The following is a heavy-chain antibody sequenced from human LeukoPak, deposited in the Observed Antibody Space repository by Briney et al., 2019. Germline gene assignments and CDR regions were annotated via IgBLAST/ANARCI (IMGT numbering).Heavy chain of an antibody. D-gene: IGHD4-11*01. CDR1: GFTFSSYP. V-gene: IGHV3-64*01. CDR2: IRGNGGST. J-gene: IGHJ4*02. Sequence: EGFLRLSCAASGFTFSSYPMHWVRQAPGKGLEYVSGIRGNGGSTYYANSVKGRFTISRDNSKNTLYLRMGSLRAEDMAVYFWARGDDYILFDYWGQGALVTVSS. CDR3: ARGDDYILFDY.